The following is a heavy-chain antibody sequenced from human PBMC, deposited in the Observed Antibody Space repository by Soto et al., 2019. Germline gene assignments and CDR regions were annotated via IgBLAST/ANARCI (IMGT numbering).Heavy chain of an antibody. CDR2: IYDRGST. CDR1: GGSIRSYY. V-gene: IGHV4-59*08. J-gene: IGHJ4*02. Sequence: ASETLSLTCTVSGGSIRSYYWSWIRQPPGKGLEWIGYIYDRGSTNYNPSLKSRVTTSVDTSKNKFSLKLSSVTAADTAVYYCARHWHDLSVGYWGPGTLVTVSS. D-gene: IGHD1-1*01. CDR3: ARHWHDLSVGY.